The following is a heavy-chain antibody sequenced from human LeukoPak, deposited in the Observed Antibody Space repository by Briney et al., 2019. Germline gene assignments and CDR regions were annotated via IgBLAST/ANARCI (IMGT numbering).Heavy chain of an antibody. J-gene: IGHJ1*01. V-gene: IGHV4-59*08. Sequence: KTSETLSLTCTVSGGSLSSYYWSWIRQPPGKGLEWIGYIYYRGRTNYNPSLQSRVTISVDTSRNQFSLRLSSVTAADTAVYYCARQSDDLGYFQHWGQGTLVTVSS. CDR3: ARQSDDLGYFQH. CDR2: IYYRGRT. CDR1: GGSLSSYY. D-gene: IGHD3-16*01.